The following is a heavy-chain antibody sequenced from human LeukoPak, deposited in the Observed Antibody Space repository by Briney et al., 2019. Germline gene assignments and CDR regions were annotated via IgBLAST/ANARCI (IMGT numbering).Heavy chain of an antibody. Sequence: ASVKVSCKASGYTFTSYDISWVRQAPGQGLEWMGWISTYNSNTNQAEKLQGRITMTTDTSTSTAYMELRSRRSDDAAVYYCARGAAGSYDYWGQGTLFTASS. CDR3: ARGAAGSYDY. V-gene: IGHV1-18*01. J-gene: IGHJ4*02. D-gene: IGHD6-13*01. CDR1: GYTFTSYD. CDR2: ISTYNSNT.